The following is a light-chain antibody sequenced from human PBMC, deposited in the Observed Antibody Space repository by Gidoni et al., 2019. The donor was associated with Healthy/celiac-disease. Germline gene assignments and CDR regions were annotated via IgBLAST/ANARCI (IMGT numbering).Light chain of an antibody. CDR2: LGS. CDR3: MQALQTPLT. J-gene: IGKJ4*01. V-gene: IGKV2-28*01. CDR1: QSLLHSNGYNY. Sequence: IVMTQSPLSLPVTPGEPASISCRSSQSLLHSNGYNYLDWYLQKPGQSPQLLIYLGSNRASGVPDMFSGSGSGTDFTLKISRVEAEDVGVYDCMQALQTPLTFXGXTKVEIK.